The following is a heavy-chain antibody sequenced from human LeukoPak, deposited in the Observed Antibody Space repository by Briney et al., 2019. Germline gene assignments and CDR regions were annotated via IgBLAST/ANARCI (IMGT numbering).Heavy chain of an antibody. J-gene: IGHJ4*02. D-gene: IGHD5-18*01. Sequence: PGGSLRLSCAASGFTFSDYNMRWIRQAPGKGLEWVSSISRSGSAKYYADSVKGRFTISRDNAKNSLFLQMNSLRAEDTAVYYCARSGYSYGNFDYWGQGTLVTVSS. CDR2: ISRSGSAK. CDR3: ARSGYSYGNFDY. CDR1: GFTFSDYN. V-gene: IGHV3-11*01.